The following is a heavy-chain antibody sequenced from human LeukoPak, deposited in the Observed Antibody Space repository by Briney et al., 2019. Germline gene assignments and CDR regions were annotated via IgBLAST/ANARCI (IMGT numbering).Heavy chain of an antibody. CDR1: GYSFTSYW. Sequence: GESLKFSCKGSGYSFTSYWIGWVRQMPGKGLEWMGVIYPGDSDTRYSPSYQGQVTISADKSISTAYLQWSSLKASDTAMYYCARQSCSSTSCWPDYWGQGTLVTVSS. D-gene: IGHD2-2*01. CDR3: ARQSCSSTSCWPDY. J-gene: IGHJ4*02. V-gene: IGHV5-51*01. CDR2: IYPGDSDT.